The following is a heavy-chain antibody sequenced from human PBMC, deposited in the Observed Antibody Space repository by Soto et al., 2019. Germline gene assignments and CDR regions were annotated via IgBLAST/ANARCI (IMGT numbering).Heavy chain of an antibody. CDR2: IYYSGST. V-gene: IGHV4-39*01. Sequence: SETLSLTCTVSGGSISSSSYYWGWIRQPPGKGLEWIGSIYYSGSTYYNPSLKSRVTISVDTSKNQFSLKLSSVTAADTAVYYCARSSTYYDFWSGYSPGRMPYYFDYWGQGTLVTVSS. CDR1: GGSISSSSYY. J-gene: IGHJ4*02. CDR3: ARSSTYYDFWSGYSPGRMPYYFDY. D-gene: IGHD3-3*01.